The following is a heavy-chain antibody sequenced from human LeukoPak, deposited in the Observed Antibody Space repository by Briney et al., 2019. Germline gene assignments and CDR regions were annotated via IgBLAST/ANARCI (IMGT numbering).Heavy chain of an antibody. CDR2: ISTSGST. V-gene: IGHV3-23*01. Sequence: GGSLRLSCAASGFTFSSYEMNWVRQAPGKGLDWVSYISTSGSTYYADSVKGRFTISRDNSKNTLYLQMNSLRAEDTAVYYCAKKYSTGLDPWGQGTLVTVSS. CDR1: GFTFSSYE. J-gene: IGHJ5*02. CDR3: AKKYSTGLDP. D-gene: IGHD1-26*01.